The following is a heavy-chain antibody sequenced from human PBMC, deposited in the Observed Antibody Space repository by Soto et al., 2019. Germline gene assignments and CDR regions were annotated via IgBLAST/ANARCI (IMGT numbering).Heavy chain of an antibody. Sequence: QVQLVQSGAEVKKPGSSVKVSCKASGGTFSSYTISWVRQAPGQGLEWMGRIIPILGIANYAQKFQGRATITADKSTSTAYMELSSLRSEDTAVYYCASLYCSSTSCYDTWFDPWGQGTLVTVSS. CDR2: IIPILGIA. CDR3: ASLYCSSTSCYDTWFDP. J-gene: IGHJ5*02. D-gene: IGHD2-2*01. V-gene: IGHV1-69*02. CDR1: GGTFSSYT.